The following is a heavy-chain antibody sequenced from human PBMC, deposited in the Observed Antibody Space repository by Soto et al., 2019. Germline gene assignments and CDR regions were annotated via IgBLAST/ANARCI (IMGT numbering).Heavy chain of an antibody. CDR3: ARAISGYVS. Sequence: ASVKVSCKASGYTFTSYGISWVRQAPGQGLEWMGWISAYNGNTNYAQKLQGRVTMTTDTSANTAYMDLSSLRSEDTAIYYCARAISGYVSWGQGTLVTVSS. CDR1: GYTFTSYG. D-gene: IGHD5-12*01. CDR2: ISAYNGNT. V-gene: IGHV1-18*01. J-gene: IGHJ5*02.